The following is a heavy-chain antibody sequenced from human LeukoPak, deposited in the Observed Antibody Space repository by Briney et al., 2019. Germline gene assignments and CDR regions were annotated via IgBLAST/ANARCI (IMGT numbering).Heavy chain of an antibody. Sequence: SETLSLPCTVSGGSLSSGVYYWRWIRQPPGKGLEWIGYICHRGSTYYNPPLKSRVTIPVDTSKHQFSLKLNSVTAADTAVYYCTRGFSRDYYGSGRYYNVNWFDPWGQGTLVTVSS. CDR3: TRGFSRDYYGSGRYYNVNWFDP. CDR1: GGSLSSGVYY. D-gene: IGHD3-10*01. V-gene: IGHV4-30-4*01. J-gene: IGHJ5*02. CDR2: ICHRGST.